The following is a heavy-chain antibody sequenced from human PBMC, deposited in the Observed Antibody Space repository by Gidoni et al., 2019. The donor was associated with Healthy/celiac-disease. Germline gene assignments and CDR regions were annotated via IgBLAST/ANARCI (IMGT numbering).Heavy chain of an antibody. CDR3: ARGGGGGSGWYFHYYYYGMDV. CDR2: IYYSGCP. Sequence: QLQLQESGPGLVKPSETLSLTCTVPGGSISSSSYYWGWIRQPPGKGLEWIGSIYYSGCPYYNPSLKSRVTISVDTSKNQFSLKLSSVTAADTAVYYCARGGGGGSGWYFHYYYYGMDVWGQGTTVTVSS. D-gene: IGHD6-19*01. CDR1: GGSISSSSYY. V-gene: IGHV4-39*01. J-gene: IGHJ6*02.